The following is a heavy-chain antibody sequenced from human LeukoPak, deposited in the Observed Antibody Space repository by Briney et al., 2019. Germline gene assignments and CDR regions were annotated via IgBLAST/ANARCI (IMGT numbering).Heavy chain of an antibody. CDR2: IKQDGSEK. V-gene: IGHV3-7*01. CDR3: ARELESSSDFDY. D-gene: IGHD6-6*01. J-gene: IGHJ4*02. CDR1: GFTFSSYW. Sequence: PGGSLRLSCAVSGFTFSSYWMSWVRQAPGKGLEWVANIKQDGSEKYYVDSVKGRFTISRDNAKNSLYLQMNSLRAEDTAVYYCARELESSSDFDYWGQGTLVTVSS.